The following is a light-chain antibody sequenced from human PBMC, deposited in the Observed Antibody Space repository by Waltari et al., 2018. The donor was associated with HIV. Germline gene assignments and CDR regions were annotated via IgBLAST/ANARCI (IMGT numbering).Light chain of an antibody. CDR1: TSNIGANYD. V-gene: IGLV1-40*01. J-gene: IGLJ2*01. CDR3: QSYDSSLSGSV. CDR2: DDI. Sequence: QSVLTQPPSLSGAPGQRVTISCIGNTSNIGANYDVNWYQQLPGKPPRFLISDDISRPSGVPYRLSVSRSGSSASLAVTGLRAGDEADYYCQSYDSSLSGSVFGGGTKLTVL.